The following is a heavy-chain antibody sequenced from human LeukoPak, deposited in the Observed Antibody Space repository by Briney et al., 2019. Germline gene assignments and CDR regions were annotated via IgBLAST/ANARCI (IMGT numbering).Heavy chain of an antibody. CDR1: GGSINIYY. J-gene: IGHJ4*02. Sequence: NSSETLSLTCTASGGSINIYYWSWLRQPPGRGLEWIGYIHYSGSTKYNPSLKSRVTMSVDTSKNQFSLRLSSVTAADTAVYYCARGGSRDCTSYSFDYWGQGTLVTVSS. CDR3: ARGGSRDCTSYSFDY. CDR2: IHYSGST. V-gene: IGHV4-59*01. D-gene: IGHD2-21*01.